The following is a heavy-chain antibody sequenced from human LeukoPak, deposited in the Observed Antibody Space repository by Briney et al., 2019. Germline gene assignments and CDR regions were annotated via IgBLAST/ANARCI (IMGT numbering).Heavy chain of an antibody. CDR2: ISSSSSYI. CDR1: GFTFSSYS. Sequence: GGSLRLSCAASGFTFSSYSMNWVRQAPGRGLEWVSSISSSSSYIYYADSVKGRFTISRDNAKNSLYLQMNSLRAEDTAVYYCARGIGGYDDYWGQGTLVTVSS. J-gene: IGHJ4*02. D-gene: IGHD5-12*01. V-gene: IGHV3-21*01. CDR3: ARGIGGYDDY.